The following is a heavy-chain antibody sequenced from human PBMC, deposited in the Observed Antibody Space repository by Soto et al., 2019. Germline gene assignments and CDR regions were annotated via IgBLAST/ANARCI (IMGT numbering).Heavy chain of an antibody. CDR1: GAALNSGNYY. J-gene: IGHJ5*02. D-gene: IGHD2-21*01. Sequence: SETLSLTCIVSGAALNSGNYYWSWIRHVPGKGLERIGHIYVTGAVDYNPSLRDRITISQDTSERQFSLNLRLVTAADTAVYYCARLRIATNNYKWFDPWGQGTLVTVSS. V-gene: IGHV4-31*03. CDR3: ARLRIATNNYKWFDP. CDR2: IYVTGAV.